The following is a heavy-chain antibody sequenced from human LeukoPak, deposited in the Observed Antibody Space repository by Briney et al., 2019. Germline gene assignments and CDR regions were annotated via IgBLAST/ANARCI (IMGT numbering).Heavy chain of an antibody. Sequence: GESLKISCKGSGYSFTTYWIGWVRQMPGKGLEWMGIIYPGDSDTRYSPSFQGQVTISADKSISTAYLQWSSLKASDTAMYYCARLDYYDSSGYDNWFDPWGQGTLVTVSS. V-gene: IGHV5-51*01. D-gene: IGHD3-22*01. CDR3: ARLDYYDSSGYDNWFDP. CDR2: IYPGDSDT. CDR1: GYSFTTYW. J-gene: IGHJ5*02.